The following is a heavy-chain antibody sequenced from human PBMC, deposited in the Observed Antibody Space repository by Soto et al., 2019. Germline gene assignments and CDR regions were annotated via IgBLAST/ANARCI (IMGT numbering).Heavy chain of an antibody. D-gene: IGHD2-2*01. CDR1: GFTFSSYA. J-gene: IGHJ4*02. V-gene: IGHV3-23*01. Sequence: VQLLESGGGLVQPGGSLRLSCAASGFTFSSYAMSWVRQAPGKGLEWVSSSSGNGGSTNYADSVKGRFTISRDNSKDTRYRQMNSLRAEDTAIYYCSKDRGGYCTSTTCYGGGSFDYWGQGTLVTVSS. CDR3: SKDRGGYCTSTTCYGGGSFDY. CDR2: SSGNGGST.